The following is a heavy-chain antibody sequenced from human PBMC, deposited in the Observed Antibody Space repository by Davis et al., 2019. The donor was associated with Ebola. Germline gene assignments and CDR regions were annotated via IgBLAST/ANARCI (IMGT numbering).Heavy chain of an antibody. D-gene: IGHD3-9*01. Sequence: GESLKISCATSGLRLAPYGMHWVRQAPGKGLEWVSFSLNDATTEYYGDSVRGRFTISIDNSRNMIYLQMNSLRVEDTAVYYCARDHFEGSLDYWGQGTLVTVSS. V-gene: IGHV3-33*05. J-gene: IGHJ4*02. CDR3: ARDHFEGSLDY. CDR2: SLNDATTE. CDR1: GLRLAPYG.